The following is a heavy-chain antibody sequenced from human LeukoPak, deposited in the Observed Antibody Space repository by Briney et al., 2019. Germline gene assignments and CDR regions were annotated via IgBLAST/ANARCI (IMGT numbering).Heavy chain of an antibody. CDR2: ISHSGST. J-gene: IGHJ5*02. D-gene: IGHD3-10*01. V-gene: IGHV4-34*01. CDR3: ARTVSRRYYGSGSYLGPYNWFDP. Sequence: PSETLSLTCAVSGGSFSAYFWRWIRQPPGKGLEWIGEISHSGSTNYNPSLKSRVTISVDTSKNQFSLKLSSVTAADTAVYYCARTVSRRYYGSGSYLGPYNWFDPWGQGTLVTVSS. CDR1: GGSFSAYF.